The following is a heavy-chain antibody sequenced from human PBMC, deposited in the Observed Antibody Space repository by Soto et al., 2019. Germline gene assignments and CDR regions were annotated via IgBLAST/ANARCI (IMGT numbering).Heavy chain of an antibody. D-gene: IGHD1-26*01. J-gene: IGHJ6*02. CDR3: ARDGREASGMDV. V-gene: IGHV4-59*11. CDR1: GGSISSHY. Sequence: SETLSLTCTVSGGSISSHYWSWVRQAPGKGLEWIGHIYYRGSTSYNPSLRSRSTISVDTSNSQFSLKLNSVTTADTAVYYCARDGREASGMDVWGQGTKVTVSS. CDR2: IYYRGST.